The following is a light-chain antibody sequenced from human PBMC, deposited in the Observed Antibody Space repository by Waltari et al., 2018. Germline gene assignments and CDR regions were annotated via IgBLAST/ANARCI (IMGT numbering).Light chain of an antibody. J-gene: IGKJ1*01. Sequence: DIQMTQSPSTLSASVGDRVTITCRASQSINNWLAWYQQKPGKAPKLLIYKTSTLESGVPSSFSGSGYGTEFTLTISSLQPDDFATYYCQQYNDNSTWTFGQRTKVEVK. CDR3: QQYNDNSTWT. V-gene: IGKV1-5*03. CDR2: KTS. CDR1: QSINNW.